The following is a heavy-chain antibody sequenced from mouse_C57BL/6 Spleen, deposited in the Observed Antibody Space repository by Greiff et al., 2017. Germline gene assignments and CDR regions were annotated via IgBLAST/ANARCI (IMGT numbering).Heavy chain of an antibody. D-gene: IGHD2-1*01. Sequence: EVHLVASGGGLVKPGGSLKLSCAASGFTFSDYGMHWVRQAPEKGLEWVAYISSGSSTIYYADTVKGRFTISRDNAKNTLFLQMTSLRSEDTAMYYCARSAPDGNYVGWDAVGYWGQGTSVTVSS. CDR1: GFTFSDYG. J-gene: IGHJ4*01. V-gene: IGHV5-17*01. CDR3: ARSAPDGNYVGWDAVGY. CDR2: ISSGSSTI.